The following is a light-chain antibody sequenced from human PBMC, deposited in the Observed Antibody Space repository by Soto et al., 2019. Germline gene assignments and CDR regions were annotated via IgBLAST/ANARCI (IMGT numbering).Light chain of an antibody. CDR1: QGIKNW. Sequence: DIQMTQSPSYVSASVGDRVTITCRASQGIKNWLAWYQQKPGKAPNLLIYTGSSLQSGVPSRFSGSGSGTDFTLTISSLQPEDFATYYCQQSYSTPHTFGQGTKLETK. V-gene: IGKV1-12*01. J-gene: IGKJ2*01. CDR3: QQSYSTPHT. CDR2: TGS.